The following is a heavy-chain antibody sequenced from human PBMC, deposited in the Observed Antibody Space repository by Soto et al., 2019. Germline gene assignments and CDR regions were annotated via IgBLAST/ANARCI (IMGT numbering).Heavy chain of an antibody. CDR1: GGTFSSYA. J-gene: IGHJ6*02. CDR3: DIRSRRGFDYYGMDV. Sequence: EASVKVSCKASGGTFSSYAISWVRQAPRQGLEWMGGIIPIFGTANYAQKFQGGVTITADESTSTAYMELSSLRSEDTAVYYCDIRSRRGFDYYGMDVWGQGTTVTVSS. V-gene: IGHV1-69*13. CDR2: IIPIFGTA. D-gene: IGHD3-10*01.